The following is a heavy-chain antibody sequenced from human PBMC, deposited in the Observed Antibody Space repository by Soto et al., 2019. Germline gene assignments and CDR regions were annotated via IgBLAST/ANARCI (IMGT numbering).Heavy chain of an antibody. J-gene: IGHJ5*02. V-gene: IGHV4-34*01. CDR3: ARRLRWYLYNWFDP. CDR1: GGSFSGYY. D-gene: IGHD4-17*01. Sequence: QVQLQQWGAGLLKPSETLSLTCAVYGGSFSGYYWSWIRQPPGKGLEWIGEINHSGSTNYNPSLKSRVTRXVXTXTNQFSLKLSSVTAADTAVYYCARRLRWYLYNWFDPWGQGTLVTVSS. CDR2: INHSGST.